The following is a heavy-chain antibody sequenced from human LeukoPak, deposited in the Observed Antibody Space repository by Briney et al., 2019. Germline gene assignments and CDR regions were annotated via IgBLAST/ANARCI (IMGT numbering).Heavy chain of an antibody. J-gene: IGHJ4*02. D-gene: IGHD3-10*01. Sequence: GGSLRLSCAASGFTFSSDAMHWVRQDPGKGLEWVALISFDGINKYYADSVKGRLTISRDNSKDTLSLQMDSLRAEDTAVYYCARAGNYYGSGSYYAKIDSWGQGTLVTVSS. V-gene: IGHV3-30*04. CDR1: GFTFSSDA. CDR2: ISFDGINK. CDR3: ARAGNYYGSGSYYAKIDS.